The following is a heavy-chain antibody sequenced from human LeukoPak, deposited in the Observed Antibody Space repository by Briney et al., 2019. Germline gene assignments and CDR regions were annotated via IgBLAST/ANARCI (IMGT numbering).Heavy chain of an antibody. J-gene: IGHJ4*02. CDR2: IRSKVYGGTT. CDR1: GFTFCDYA. CDR3: TRGRSYFDY. V-gene: IGHV3-49*04. Sequence: PGGSLRLSCTASGFTFCDYAMTWVREAPGQGLEGVGFIRSKVYGGTTEYAASMKGRFTISRDDSKTIAYLQMDSLKTEDTAVYYCTRGRSYFDYWGQGTLVTVSS.